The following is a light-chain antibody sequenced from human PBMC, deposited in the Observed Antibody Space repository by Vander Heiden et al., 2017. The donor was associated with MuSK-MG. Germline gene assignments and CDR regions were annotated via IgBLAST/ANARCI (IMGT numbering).Light chain of an antibody. V-gene: IGLV2-14*01. Sequence: QSALTQPASVSGSPGQSITISCTGTSSDVGGYNYVSWYQQHPGKAPKLMIYDVSNRPSGVSNRFSGSKSGNTASLTISGLQAEDEADYYCSSYTISSTLYVVGTGTKVTVL. CDR2: DVS. CDR1: SSDVGGYNY. CDR3: SSYTISSTLYV. J-gene: IGLJ1*01.